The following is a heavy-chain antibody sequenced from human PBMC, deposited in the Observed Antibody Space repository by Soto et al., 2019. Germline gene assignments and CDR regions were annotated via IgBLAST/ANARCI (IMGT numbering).Heavy chain of an antibody. Sequence: QITLKESGPTLVKPTQTLTLTCTFSGFSLTTSGVGVGWIRQPPGKALECLALIYWDDDKRYNPSLKSRLTITKDTSKNQVVLTMTNMDPVDTGTYYCAHRLRYSGNWDVGWFDPWGQGTLVIVSS. CDR2: IYWDDDK. D-gene: IGHD6-13*01. CDR3: AHRLRYSGNWDVGWFDP. CDR1: GFSLTTSGVG. J-gene: IGHJ5*02. V-gene: IGHV2-5*02.